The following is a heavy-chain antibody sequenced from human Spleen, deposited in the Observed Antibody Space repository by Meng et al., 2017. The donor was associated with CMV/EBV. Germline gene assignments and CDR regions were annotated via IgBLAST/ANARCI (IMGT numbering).Heavy chain of an antibody. V-gene: IGHV3-11*04. CDR3: ARRFIVVVSAEGDGMDV. CDR1: GFTFSDYY. CDR2: ISDSGDNK. J-gene: IGHJ6*02. D-gene: IGHD2-2*01. Sequence: GESLKISCTTSGFTFSDYYMNWIRQAPGKGLEWVAYISDSGDNKHYADSVKGRFSISRDNTKDSVSLQMNSLTAEDTAVYYCARRFIVVVSAEGDGMDVWGQGTTVTVSS.